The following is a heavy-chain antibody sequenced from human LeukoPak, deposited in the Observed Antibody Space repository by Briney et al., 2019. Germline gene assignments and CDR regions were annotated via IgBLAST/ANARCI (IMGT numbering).Heavy chain of an antibody. CDR2: IYSSGST. CDR3: AREERYCTNGVCYLARGHFDS. J-gene: IGHJ4*01. V-gene: IGHV4-59*11. Sequence: PSETLSLTCIVSGGSISGHYWNWIRQPPGKGLEWIGYIYSSGSTDYNPSLKSRVTISVDTSKNQFSLRLSSVTAADTAVYYCAREERYCTNGVCYLARGHFDSWGQGTLVTVSS. CDR1: GGSISGHY. D-gene: IGHD2-8*01.